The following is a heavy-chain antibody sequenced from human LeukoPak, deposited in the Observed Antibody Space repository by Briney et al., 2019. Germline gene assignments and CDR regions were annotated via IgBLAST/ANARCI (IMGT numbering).Heavy chain of an antibody. J-gene: IGHJ4*02. CDR2: ISYDGSNK. D-gene: IGHD1-1*01. Sequence: PGRSLRLSCAASGFTFSSYGMHWVRQAPGKGLEWVAVISYDGSNKYYADSVKGRFTISRDNSKNTLYLQMNSLRAEDTAVYYCAKEGTGERRHLFDYWGQGTLVTVSS. V-gene: IGHV3-30*18. CDR3: AKEGTGERRHLFDY. CDR1: GFTFSSYG.